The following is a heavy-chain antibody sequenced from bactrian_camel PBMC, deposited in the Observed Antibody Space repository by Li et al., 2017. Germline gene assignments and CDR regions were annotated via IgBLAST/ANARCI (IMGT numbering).Heavy chain of an antibody. Sequence: HVQLVESGGGSVQALGSLRLSCVYSGYIDRTYCMGWFRQAPGKEREGVAAISTDGVPTYADSVKGRFTISRNSAKNTLNLQMDSLKREDTGICTCAADFLQYCKGGRLTYWGQGTQVTVS. CDR2: ISTDGVP. CDR1: GYIDRTYC. V-gene: IGHV3S53*01. CDR3: AADFLQYCKGGRLTY. D-gene: IGHD1*01. J-gene: IGHJ4*01.